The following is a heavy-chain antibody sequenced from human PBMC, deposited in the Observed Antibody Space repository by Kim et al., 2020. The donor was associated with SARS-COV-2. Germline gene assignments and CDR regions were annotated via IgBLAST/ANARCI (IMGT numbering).Heavy chain of an antibody. D-gene: IGHD3-22*01. CDR3: AKAPYYYDSTGYYFDY. Sequence: GGSLRLSCAASGFTVSSNYMSWVRQAPGKGLEWVSVIYSGGSTYYADSVEGSITISRHNYKNKLYLQMNSVRAEDSAVYYCAKAPYYYDSTGYYFDYWGQGTLVTVSS. CDR1: GFTVSSNY. CDR2: IYSGGST. V-gene: IGHV3-66*01. J-gene: IGHJ4*02.